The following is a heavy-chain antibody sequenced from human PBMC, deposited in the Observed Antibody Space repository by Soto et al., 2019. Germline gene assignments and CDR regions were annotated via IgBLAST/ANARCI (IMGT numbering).Heavy chain of an antibody. CDR3: ARDVLVGATPDYFDH. CDR1: GFTVSRNF. D-gene: IGHD1-26*01. V-gene: IGHV3-53*01. J-gene: IGHJ4*02. Sequence: EVQLVESGGGWIQPGGSLRLSCAVSGFTVSRNFMSWVRQAPGKGLEWVSVIYNVGTTYYADSVKGRFTISRDNSKTTLYLQMNSLRAEDTAIYYCARDVLVGATPDYFDHWGQGTLVTVSS. CDR2: IYNVGTT.